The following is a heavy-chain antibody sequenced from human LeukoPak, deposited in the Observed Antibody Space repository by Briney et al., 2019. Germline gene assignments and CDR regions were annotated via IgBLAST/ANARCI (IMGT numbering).Heavy chain of an antibody. J-gene: IGHJ4*02. CDR3: ARDLAGDHYFDY. D-gene: IGHD3-16*01. Sequence: GRSLRLSCAASGFTFSSYEMNWVRQAPGKGLEWVSYISSGSTIYYADSVKGRFTISRDNAKNSLYLQMNSLRVEDTAVYYCARDLAGDHYFDYWGQGTLVTVSS. V-gene: IGHV3-48*03. CDR2: ISSGSTI. CDR1: GFTFSSYE.